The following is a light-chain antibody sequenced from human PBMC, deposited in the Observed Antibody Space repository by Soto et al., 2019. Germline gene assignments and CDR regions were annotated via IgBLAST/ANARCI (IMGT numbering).Light chain of an antibody. CDR1: QSVSSSY. CDR2: GAS. J-gene: IGKJ4*02. V-gene: IGKV3-20*01. CDR3: QQYSSSRT. Sequence: EIVLTQSPGTLSLSPGERATLSCRASQSVSSSYLAWYQQKPGQAPRLLIYGASSRAAGIPDRFSGSGSGTVFTLTISRVAAEVLAVYYCQQYSSSRTFGGGTKVEIK.